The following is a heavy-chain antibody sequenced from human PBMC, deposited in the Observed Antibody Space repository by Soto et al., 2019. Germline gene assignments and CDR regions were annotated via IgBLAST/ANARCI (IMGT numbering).Heavy chain of an antibody. V-gene: IGHV4-59*01. CDR3: ARDLWGYCGTDCYPLDV. CDR1: GGSISGYY. J-gene: IGHJ6*02. D-gene: IGHD2-21*02. Sequence: QVQLQESGPGLVKPSETLSLTCTVSGGSISGYYWSWIRQPPGKGLEWIGYMYNTGSTVYNPSFNRRVTISVATSKNPFSLKLTSVTAADTAVYYCARDLWGYCGTDCYPLDVWGQGTTVTVSS. CDR2: MYNTGST.